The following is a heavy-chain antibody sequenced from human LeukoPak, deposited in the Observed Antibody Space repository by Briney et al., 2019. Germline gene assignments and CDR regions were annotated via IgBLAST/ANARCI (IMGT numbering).Heavy chain of an antibody. CDR3: ARGMRCSGSYDASDI. V-gene: IGHV3-48*02. D-gene: IGHD1-26*01. CDR2: ISSSSTTI. CDR1: GFTLTGYS. Sequence: PGGSLRLSCAASGFTLTGYSMNWVRQAPGKGLEWVSYISSSSTTIYYADSVKGRFTISRDNAKNTLYLQMNSLRDEDAAIYYCARGMRCSGSYDASDIWGQGTVVDVSS. J-gene: IGHJ3*02.